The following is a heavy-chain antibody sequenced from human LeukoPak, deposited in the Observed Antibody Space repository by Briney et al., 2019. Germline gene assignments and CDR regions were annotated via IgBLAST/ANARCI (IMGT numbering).Heavy chain of an antibody. Sequence: GGSLRLSCTASGFTFGNYALSWFRQAPGKGLEWVAFIRSKTYRGTTEYAASVKGRFTISRDDSKSIAYLQMNSLKTEDTAVYYCARANSFDSSGYYFDYWGQGTLDTVSS. J-gene: IGHJ4*02. CDR1: GFTFGNYA. CDR3: ARANSFDSSGYYFDY. V-gene: IGHV3-49*03. CDR2: IRSKTYRGTT. D-gene: IGHD3-22*01.